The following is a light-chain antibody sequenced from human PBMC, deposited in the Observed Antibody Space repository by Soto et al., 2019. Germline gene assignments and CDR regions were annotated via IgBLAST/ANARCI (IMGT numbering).Light chain of an antibody. V-gene: IGKV3-11*01. CDR2: DAS. CDR1: QSISTY. Sequence: EIVLTQSPATLALSPGERATLSCRASQSISTYLAWYQQKPGQAPRLLIYDASKRATGIPARFSGSGSGTDFTLTISSLEPEDFAVYYCQQRSNSPITFGPGTRLEIK. CDR3: QQRSNSPIT. J-gene: IGKJ5*01.